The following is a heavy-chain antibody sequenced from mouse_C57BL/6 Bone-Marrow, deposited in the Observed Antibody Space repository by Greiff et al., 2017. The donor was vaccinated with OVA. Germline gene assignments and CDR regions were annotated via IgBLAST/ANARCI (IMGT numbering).Heavy chain of an antibody. D-gene: IGHD2-2*01. CDR3: ARDRYYGYDRYYAMDY. V-gene: IGHV5-4*01. J-gene: IGHJ4*01. CDR1: GFTFSSYA. Sequence: EVQLVESGGGLVKPGGSLKLSCAASGFTFSSYAMSWVRQTPEKRLEWVATISDGGSYTYYPDNVKGRFTISRDNAKNNLYLQMSHLKSEDTAMYYCARDRYYGYDRYYAMDYWGQGTSVTVSS. CDR2: ISDGGSYT.